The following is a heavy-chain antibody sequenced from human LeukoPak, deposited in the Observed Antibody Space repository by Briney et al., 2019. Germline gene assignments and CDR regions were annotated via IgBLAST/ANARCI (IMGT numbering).Heavy chain of an antibody. CDR2: IYYSGST. D-gene: IGHD2-2*01. CDR1: GGSMSSSSYY. CDR3: ARAYCSSTSCSRLGYFNY. Sequence: SETLSLPCTVSGGSMSSSSYYWGWIRQPPGKGLEWIGTIYYSGSTYYNPSLKSRVTISVDTSKNQFSLKLSSVTATDTAVYYCARAYCSSTSCSRLGYFNYWGQGTLVTFSS. V-gene: IGHV4-39*01. J-gene: IGHJ4*02.